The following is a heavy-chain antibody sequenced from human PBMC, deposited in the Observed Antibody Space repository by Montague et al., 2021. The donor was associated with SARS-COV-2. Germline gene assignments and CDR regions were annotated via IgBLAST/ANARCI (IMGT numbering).Heavy chain of an antibody. CDR2: IYSGGTT. J-gene: IGHJ5*02. CDR3: ARALSFSSWFDP. V-gene: IGHV3-66*01. Sequence: SLRLSCAASGFTVSSNHMSWVRQAPGKGLEWVSVIYSGGTTYYADSVKGRFTISRDNSKNTLYLQMNSLRAEDTAVYYCARALSFSSWFDPWGQGTLVTVSS. D-gene: IGHD2-2*01. CDR1: GFTVSSNH.